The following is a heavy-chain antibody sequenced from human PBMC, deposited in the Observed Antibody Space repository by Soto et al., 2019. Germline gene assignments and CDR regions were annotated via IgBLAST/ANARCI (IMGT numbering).Heavy chain of an antibody. CDR1: GFTFSSYA. CDR3: AKDRITMMVVAPFDY. Sequence: GGSLRLSCAASGFTFSSYAMSWVRQAPGKGLEWVSGIRDSGGSTYYADSVKGRFTISRGNSKKTVYLQMNSLRAEDTAVYYCAKDRITMMVVAPFDYWGQGTLVTVSS. V-gene: IGHV3-23*01. CDR2: IRDSGGST. J-gene: IGHJ4*02. D-gene: IGHD3-22*01.